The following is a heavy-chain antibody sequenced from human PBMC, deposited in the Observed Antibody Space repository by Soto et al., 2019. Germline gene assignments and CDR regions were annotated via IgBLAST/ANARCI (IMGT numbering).Heavy chain of an antibody. Sequence: SVKVSCKDSGGTFSSYAISWVRQAPGQGLEWMGGIIPIFGTANYAQKFQGRVTITADESTSTAYMELSSLRSEDTAVYYCARTLGSYYPLYYFDYWGQGTLVTVSS. CDR2: IIPIFGTA. CDR3: ARTLGSYYPLYYFDY. D-gene: IGHD1-26*01. V-gene: IGHV1-69*13. J-gene: IGHJ4*02. CDR1: GGTFSSYA.